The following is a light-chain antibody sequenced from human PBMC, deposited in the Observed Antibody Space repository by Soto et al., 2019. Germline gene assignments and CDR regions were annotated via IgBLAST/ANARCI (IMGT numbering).Light chain of an antibody. CDR1: QTSTRW. CDR2: DXS. V-gene: IGKV1-5*01. J-gene: IGKJ3*01. CDR3: QPYKMFSGT. Sequence: DIQMTKSPSPLSSSVGDRVTITXRASQTSTRWLSWYQQKPGXAPKXXXDDXSSFEIGCPSSLSGRGSGTHFTRTISSLQPDDCDTYYWQPYKMFSGTFGPGTKVDIK.